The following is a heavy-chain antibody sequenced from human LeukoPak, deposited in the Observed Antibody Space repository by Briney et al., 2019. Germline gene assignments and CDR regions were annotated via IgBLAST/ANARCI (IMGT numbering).Heavy chain of an antibody. D-gene: IGHD3-10*01. Sequence: PGGSLRLSCAASGFTFSSYAMHWVRQAPGKGLEWVAVISYDGSNKYYADSVKGRFTISRDNSKNTLYLQMNSLRAEDTAVYYCATPPPGWGGGFDYWGQGTLVTVSS. V-gene: IGHV3-30-3*01. CDR1: GFTFSSYA. CDR3: ATPPPGWGGGFDY. CDR2: ISYDGSNK. J-gene: IGHJ4*02.